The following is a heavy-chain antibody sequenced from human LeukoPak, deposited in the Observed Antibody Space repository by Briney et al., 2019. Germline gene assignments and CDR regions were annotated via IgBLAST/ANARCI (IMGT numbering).Heavy chain of an antibody. J-gene: IGHJ4*02. Sequence: GGSLRLSCEASGFRFSDYWMTWVRQAPGKGLEWVANIKEDGREKYYVDSVKGRFSLSKDNAKNSVYLQMNSLGAEDTAVYYCARGWGEKGYCRGGTCNNPQFDYWGQGILVTVSS. V-gene: IGHV3-7*01. CDR1: GFRFSDYW. CDR2: IKEDGREK. D-gene: IGHD2-15*01. CDR3: ARGWGEKGYCRGGTCNNPQFDY.